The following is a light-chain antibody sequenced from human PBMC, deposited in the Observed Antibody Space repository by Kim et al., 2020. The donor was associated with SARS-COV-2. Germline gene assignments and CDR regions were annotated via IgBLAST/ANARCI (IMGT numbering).Light chain of an antibody. CDR2: DVS. V-gene: IGLV2-14*03. J-gene: IGLJ2*01. CDR1: SSDVVGYNY. Sequence: ITIPCTGTSSDVVGYNYASWYQQHPGKAPNLMIYDVSNRPSGVSNRFSGSKSGNTASLTISGLQAEDEADYYCSSYTSSSTPHVVFGGGTQLTVL. CDR3: SSYTSSSTPHVV.